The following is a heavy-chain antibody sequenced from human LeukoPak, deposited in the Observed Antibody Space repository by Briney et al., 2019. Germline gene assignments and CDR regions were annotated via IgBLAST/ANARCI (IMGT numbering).Heavy chain of an antibody. CDR3: AGSYCGGDCYDYFDY. V-gene: IGHV4-30-4*01. D-gene: IGHD2-21*02. J-gene: IGHJ4*02. CDR1: GGSISSGDYY. Sequence: SETLSLTCTGSGGSISSGDYYWSWIRQPPGKGLEWIGYTYYSGSTYYNPSLKSRVTISVDTSKNQFSLKLSSVTAADTAVYYCAGSYCGGDCYDYFDYWGQGTLVTVSS. CDR2: TYYSGST.